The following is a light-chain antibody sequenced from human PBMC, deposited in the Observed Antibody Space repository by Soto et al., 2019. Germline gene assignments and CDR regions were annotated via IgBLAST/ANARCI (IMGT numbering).Light chain of an antibody. CDR3: QQYGSSPWT. CDR1: QSVSSSY. V-gene: IGKV3-20*01. Sequence: EIVLTQSPGTLSLSPGERATLSCRASQSVSSSYLAWYQQQPDQAPRLLIYGASSRATGIPDRFSGSGSARDFSLTISSLVPEDVAVYYCQQYGSSPWTFGQGTKVEIK. J-gene: IGKJ1*01. CDR2: GAS.